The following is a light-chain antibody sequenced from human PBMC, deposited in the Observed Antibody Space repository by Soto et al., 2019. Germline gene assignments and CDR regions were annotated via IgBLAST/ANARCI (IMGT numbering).Light chain of an antibody. V-gene: IGKV3-15*01. CDR2: AAT. J-gene: IGKJ1*01. CDR1: N. CDR3: QQYYRRPQT. Sequence: NLDRYPQKPGPGPWLLMHAATPRAPGIPARFSGSGSGTEFTLTISCLQSEDFAVYYCQQYYRRPQTSGQGGKAAIK.